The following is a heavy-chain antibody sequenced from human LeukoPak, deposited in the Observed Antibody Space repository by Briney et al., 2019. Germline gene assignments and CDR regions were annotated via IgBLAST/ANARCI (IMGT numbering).Heavy chain of an antibody. CDR2: IIPILGIA. V-gene: IGHV1-69*04. J-gene: IGHJ6*02. CDR1: GGTFSSYA. D-gene: IGHD6-13*01. Sequence: SVKVSCKASGGTFSSYAISWVRQAPGQGLEWMGRIIPILGIANYAQKFQGRVTITADKSTSTAYMELSSLRSEDTAVYYCAREIDDSGAAGIGYYNYGMDVWGQGTTVTVSS. CDR3: AREIDDSGAAGIGYYNYGMDV.